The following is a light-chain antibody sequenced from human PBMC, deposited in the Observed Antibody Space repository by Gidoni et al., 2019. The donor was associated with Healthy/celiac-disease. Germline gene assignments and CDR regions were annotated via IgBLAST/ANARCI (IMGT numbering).Light chain of an antibody. J-gene: IGLJ2*01. CDR2: DDS. V-gene: IGLV3-21*03. CDR1: NIGSKG. CDR3: QVWDSSSDHVV. Sequence: SYVLTPPPPVSVAPGKTARITCGGNNIGSKGVHWYQQKPGQAPVLVVYDDSDRPSGIPERVSGSNSGNTATLTISRVEAGDEADYYCQVWDSSSDHVVFGGGTKLTVL.